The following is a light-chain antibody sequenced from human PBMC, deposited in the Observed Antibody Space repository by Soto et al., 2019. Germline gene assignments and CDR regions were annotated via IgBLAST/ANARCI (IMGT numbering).Light chain of an antibody. CDR3: QPWGTGIHWV. CDR2: LNSDGRH. J-gene: IGLJ3*02. CDR1: SGHSSYA. V-gene: IGLV4-69*01. Sequence: QLVLTQSPSASASLGASVKLTCTLSSGHSSYAIAWHQQQPEKGPRYLMKLNSDGRHSKGDGIPDRFSGSSSGAERYLTIASLPSEDEADYYCQPWGTGIHWVFGGGTKVTVL.